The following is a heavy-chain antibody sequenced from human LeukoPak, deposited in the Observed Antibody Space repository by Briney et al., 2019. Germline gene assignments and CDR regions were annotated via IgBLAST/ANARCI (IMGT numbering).Heavy chain of an antibody. CDR2: ISTYNGKT. J-gene: IGHJ2*01. Sequence: ASVRVSCKASGYTFTGYGITWVRQAPGQGLEWMGWISTYNGKTDYAQKLQGRVTMTTDRSTSTAYMELRSLRSDDTAVYYCARTYGDYDGSYWYFDLWGRGTLVTVPS. CDR1: GYTFTGYG. V-gene: IGHV1-18*01. D-gene: IGHD4-17*01. CDR3: ARTYGDYDGSYWYFDL.